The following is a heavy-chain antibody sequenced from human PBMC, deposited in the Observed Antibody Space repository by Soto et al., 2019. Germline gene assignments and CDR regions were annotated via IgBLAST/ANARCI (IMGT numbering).Heavy chain of an antibody. J-gene: IGHJ3*02. Sequence: GGSLRLSCAASGFTFSSYAMSWVRQAPGKGLEWVSAMSGSGGSTYYADSVKGRFTISRDNSKNTLYLQMNSLRAEDTAVYYCAKGYYDFIGAFDIWGQGTMVTVSS. D-gene: IGHD3-22*01. CDR2: MSGSGGST. CDR1: GFTFSSYA. V-gene: IGHV3-23*01. CDR3: AKGYYDFIGAFDI.